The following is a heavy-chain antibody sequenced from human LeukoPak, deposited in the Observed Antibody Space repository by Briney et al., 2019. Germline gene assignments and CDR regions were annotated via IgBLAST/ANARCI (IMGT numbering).Heavy chain of an antibody. CDR1: GGSFSGYY. CDR3: ARGRDAISGAFDI. Sequence: PSETLSLTCAVYGGSFSGYYWSWIRQPPGKGLEWIGEINHSGSTNYNPSLKSRVTISVDTSKNQFSLKLSSVTAADTAVYYCARGRDAISGAFDIWGQGTMVTVSS. D-gene: IGHD2-8*01. J-gene: IGHJ3*02. CDR2: INHSGST. V-gene: IGHV4-34*01.